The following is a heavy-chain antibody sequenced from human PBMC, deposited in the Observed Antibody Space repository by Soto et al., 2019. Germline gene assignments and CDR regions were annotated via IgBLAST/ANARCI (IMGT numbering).Heavy chain of an antibody. CDR3: AKDIVVVPAAPSDYYYYYGMDV. CDR1: GGSISSSSYY. CDR2: IYYSGST. D-gene: IGHD2-2*01. J-gene: IGHJ6*02. Sequence: SETLSLTCTVSGGSISSSSYYWGWIRQPPGKGLEWIGSIYYSGSTYYNPSLKSRVTISVDTSKNQFSLKLSSVTAADTAVYYCAKDIVVVPAAPSDYYYYYGMDVWGQGTTVTVSS. V-gene: IGHV4-39*01.